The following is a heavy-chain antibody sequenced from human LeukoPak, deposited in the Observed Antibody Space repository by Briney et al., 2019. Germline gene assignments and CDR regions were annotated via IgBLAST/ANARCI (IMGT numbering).Heavy chain of an antibody. CDR1: GGSISSGDYY. CDR3: ASRRRVVGATRAFDI. V-gene: IGHV4-39*07. CDR2: IYHSGST. Sequence: SETLSLTCTVSGGSISSGDYYWGWIRQPPGKGLEWIGSIYHSGSTYYNPSLKSRVTISVDTSKNQFSLKLSSVTAADTAVYYCASRRRVVGATRAFDIWGQGTMVTVSS. D-gene: IGHD1-26*01. J-gene: IGHJ3*02.